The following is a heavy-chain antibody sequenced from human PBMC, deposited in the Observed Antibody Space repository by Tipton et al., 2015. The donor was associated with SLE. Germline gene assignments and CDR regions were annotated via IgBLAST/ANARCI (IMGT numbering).Heavy chain of an antibody. CDR1: GGSISYSSYS. CDR3: ARRHYSGPFDS. J-gene: IGHJ4*02. CDR2: ILYTGST. D-gene: IGHD5-12*01. Sequence: TLSLTCIVSGGSISYSSYSWVWIRQPPGKGLEWIGSILYTGSTYYNPSLKSRVSFSIDTSKHQFSLKLNSVTAADTVVYYCARRHYSGPFDSWGQGTLVTVSS. V-gene: IGHV4-39*07.